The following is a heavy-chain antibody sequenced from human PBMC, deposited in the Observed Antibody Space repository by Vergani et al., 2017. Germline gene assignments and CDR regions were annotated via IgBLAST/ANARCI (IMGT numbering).Heavy chain of an antibody. D-gene: IGHD6-19*01. Sequence: QLQLQQSGPGLVKPSETLFLTCTVSADSISSGSYYWGWIRQPPGKSLEWIGSIYYSGLTYYNPSLKSRVAISVDTSKNQFSLKVTSVTAADTAVYFCARQRPGSGWSPGDFDVWGKGTSVTVSS. CDR3: ARQRPGSGWSPGDFDV. CDR2: IYYSGLT. J-gene: IGHJ6*04. CDR1: ADSISSGSYY. V-gene: IGHV4-39*01.